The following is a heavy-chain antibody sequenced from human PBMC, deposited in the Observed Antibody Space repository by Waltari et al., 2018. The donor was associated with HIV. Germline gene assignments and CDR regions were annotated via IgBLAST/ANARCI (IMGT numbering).Heavy chain of an antibody. Sequence: QVQLVQSGAEVTQPGASVKVSCQASGYIFNNYDINWVRQATGQGLAWMGWMNPNSRNTGYAQKFQGRVTMTRDTSITTAYMELSSLKSEDTAVYYCARAVNAVGAPHWFAPWGQGTLVTVSS. CDR3: ARAVNAVGAPHWFAP. CDR2: MNPNSRNT. J-gene: IGHJ5*02. D-gene: IGHD1-26*01. CDR1: GYIFNNYD. V-gene: IGHV1-8*01.